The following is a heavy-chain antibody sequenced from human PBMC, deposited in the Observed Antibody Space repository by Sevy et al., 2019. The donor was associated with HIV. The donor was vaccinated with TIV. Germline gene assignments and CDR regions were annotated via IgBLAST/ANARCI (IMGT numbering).Heavy chain of an antibody. Sequence: GGSLRLSCAASGFTFSSYAMSWVRQAPGKGLEWVSAISGSGGSTYYADSVKGRFTISRDNSKNTLYLQMNSLRAEDTAVYYCAKGGGLGVVIIDYYYYGMDVWGQGTTVTASS. CDR2: ISGSGGST. CDR3: AKGGGLGVVIIDYYYYGMDV. D-gene: IGHD3-3*01. V-gene: IGHV3-23*01. CDR1: GFTFSSYA. J-gene: IGHJ6*02.